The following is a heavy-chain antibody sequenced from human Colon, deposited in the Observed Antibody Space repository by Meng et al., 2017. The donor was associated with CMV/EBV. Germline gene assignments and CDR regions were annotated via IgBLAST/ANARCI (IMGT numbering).Heavy chain of an antibody. V-gene: IGHV3-53*01. J-gene: IGHJ4*02. Sequence: GESLKISCAASDFSVSSNYMSWVRQAPGKGLEWVSVIYSGGTTHYADSVKGRVTISRDNSKNTLYLQMNSLRAEDTAVYYCARLPGSGKDYWGQGTLVTVSS. D-gene: IGHD3-10*01. CDR2: IYSGGTT. CDR3: ARLPGSGKDY. CDR1: DFSVSSNY.